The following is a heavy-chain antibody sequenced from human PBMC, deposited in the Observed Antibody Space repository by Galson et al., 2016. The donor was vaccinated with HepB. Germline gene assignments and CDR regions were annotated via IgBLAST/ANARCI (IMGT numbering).Heavy chain of an antibody. V-gene: IGHV3-30*04. CDR3: ARRGPRHGRAPRHGDYDYFDA. J-gene: IGHJ4*02. Sequence: SLRLSRAASGFTFSSSAMHWVPQAPGKGLEWVAVISKDGGNNYYAVSGGGRFTVSRDNSNNPLFLQMNTLRTEDTAVYYCARRGPRHGRAPRHGDYDYFDAWGQGTLVTISS. CDR1: GFTFSSSA. CDR2: ISKDGGNN. D-gene: IGHD4-17*01.